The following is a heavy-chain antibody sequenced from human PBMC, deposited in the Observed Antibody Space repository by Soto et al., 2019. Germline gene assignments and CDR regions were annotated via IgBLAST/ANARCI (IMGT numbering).Heavy chain of an antibody. CDR2: ISAYNGNT. Sequence: QVQLVQSGAEVKKPGSSVKVSCRASGGTFNNYVINWVRQAPGQGLEWMGWISAYNGNTNYAQKLQGRVTMTTDTSTSTAYMELRSLRSDDTAVYYCARDRVMSSGWDPFDYWGQGTLVTVSS. CDR1: GGTFNNYV. J-gene: IGHJ4*02. CDR3: ARDRVMSSGWDPFDY. D-gene: IGHD6-19*01. V-gene: IGHV1-18*01.